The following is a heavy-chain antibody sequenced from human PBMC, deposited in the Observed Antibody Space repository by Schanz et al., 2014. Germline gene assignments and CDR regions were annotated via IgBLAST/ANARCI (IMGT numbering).Heavy chain of an antibody. CDR2: ISPYTGNT. J-gene: IGHJ4*02. Sequence: QVQLVQSEAEVKKPGSSVKVSCKASGGTFSSYTISWVRQAPGQGLEWMGWISPYTGNTHYFDKMEGRVTMTTDTSTSTAYMELSSLRSDDTAVYYCGRGFSRSYIDFWGQGTLITVSS. D-gene: IGHD3-10*01. CDR1: GGTFSSYT. CDR3: GRGFSRSYIDF. V-gene: IGHV1-18*01.